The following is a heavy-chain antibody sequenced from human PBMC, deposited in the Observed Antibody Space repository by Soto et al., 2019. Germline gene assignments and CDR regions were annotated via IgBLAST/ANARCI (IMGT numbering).Heavy chain of an antibody. D-gene: IGHD1-26*01. CDR1: GFSFSSYG. Sequence: GGSLRLSCAASGFSFSSYGMHWVRQAPGKGLEWVAMISYDGTDEYYADSVKGRFTISRDKSKNQFSLKLSSVTAADTAVYFCARLETGSLFDYWGQGTLVTVSS. CDR2: ISYDGTDE. CDR3: ARLETGSLFDY. V-gene: IGHV3-30*03. J-gene: IGHJ4*02.